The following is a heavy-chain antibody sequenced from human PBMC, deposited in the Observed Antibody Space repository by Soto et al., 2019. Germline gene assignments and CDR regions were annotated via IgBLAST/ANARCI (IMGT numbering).Heavy chain of an antibody. CDR3: ASVVAYYDLYYYYGIVL. V-gene: IGHV3-21*01. J-gene: IGHJ6*02. Sequence: EVQLVESGGGLVKPGGSLRLSCAASGFTFSTYSMNWVRQAPGKGLEWVSSISSSSSYIYYADSVKGRFTISRDNAKNSYDLQMNSLSAEVTAVYYCASVVAYYDLYYYYGIVLWVQGTTVTFSS. D-gene: IGHD3-22*01. CDR1: GFTFSTYS. CDR2: ISSSSSYI.